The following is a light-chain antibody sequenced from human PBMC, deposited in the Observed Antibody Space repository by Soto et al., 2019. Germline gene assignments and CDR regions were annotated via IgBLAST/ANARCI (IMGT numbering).Light chain of an antibody. CDR3: NSYTSDSFYV. Sequence: QSVLAQPASVSGSPGQSITISCTGTTSDIAGYNYVSWYQQHPGKAPKLLIYEVTSRASGVSHRFSGSKSGNTASLTISGLQAEDEAAYYCNSYTSDSFYVFGTGTKSPS. V-gene: IGLV2-14*01. CDR1: TSDIAGYNY. J-gene: IGLJ1*01. CDR2: EVT.